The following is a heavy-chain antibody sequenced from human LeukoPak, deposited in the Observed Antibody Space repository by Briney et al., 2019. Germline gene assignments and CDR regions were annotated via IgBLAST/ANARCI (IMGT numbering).Heavy chain of an antibody. Sequence: GGSLRLSCATSGFNFDRYTIHWVRQAPGKGLEWVSLAGWAGGTTFYSDSGRGRFTISRDSGRKSVYLQMNSLTTDDTAFYFCAKELDTMFFDYWGQGALVTVSS. CDR1: GFNFDRYT. CDR2: AGWAGGTT. CDR3: AKELDTMFFDY. J-gene: IGHJ4*02. D-gene: IGHD3-10*02. V-gene: IGHV3-43*01.